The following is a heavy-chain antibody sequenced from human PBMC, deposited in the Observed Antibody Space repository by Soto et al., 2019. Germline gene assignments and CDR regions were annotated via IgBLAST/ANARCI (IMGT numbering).Heavy chain of an antibody. CDR1: GGTFSSYA. CDR3: ARNSTSWYLYYSYDGLDV. CDR2: IIPIFGTA. J-gene: IGHJ6*02. D-gene: IGHD6-13*01. V-gene: IGHV1-69*13. Sequence: ASVKVSCKASGGTFSSYAISWVRQAPGQGLEWMGGIIPIFGTANYAQKFQGRVTITADESTSTAYMELSSLRSEDTAVYYCARNSTSWYLYYSYDGLDVWGQGTTVTVSS.